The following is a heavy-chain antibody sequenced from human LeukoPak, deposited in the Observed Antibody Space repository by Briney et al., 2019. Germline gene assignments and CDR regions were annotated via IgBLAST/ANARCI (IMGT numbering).Heavy chain of an antibody. CDR2: ITGSGDDT. D-gene: IGHD2-21*01. J-gene: IGHJ4*02. CDR3: AKPSICGGSYCSNFDN. V-gene: IGHV3-23*01. Sequence: GGSPRLSCAASGFTFSRYAMNWVRQAPGKGLEWVSTITGSGDDTFYADSVKGRFTISRDNSRDTLYLQMNSLRAEDTAMYFCAKPSICGGSYCSNFDNWGQGTLVTVSS. CDR1: GFTFSRYA.